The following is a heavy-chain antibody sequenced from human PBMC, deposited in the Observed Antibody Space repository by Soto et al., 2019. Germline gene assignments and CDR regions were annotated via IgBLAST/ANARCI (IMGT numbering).Heavy chain of an antibody. Sequence: ASVKVSCKASGYTFTRYGISWVRQAPGQGLEWMGWISGYNGDTNYAQKVQGRVTMTIDTSTSTAYMELRSLTSDDTAIYYCARSAINWNPGARLYYGMDVWGQGTTVTVSS. D-gene: IGHD1-20*01. CDR2: ISGYNGDT. V-gene: IGHV1-18*01. CDR3: ARSAINWNPGARLYYGMDV. J-gene: IGHJ6*02. CDR1: GYTFTRYG.